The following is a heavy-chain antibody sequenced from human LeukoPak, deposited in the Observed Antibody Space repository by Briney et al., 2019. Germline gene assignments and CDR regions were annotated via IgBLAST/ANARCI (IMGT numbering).Heavy chain of an antibody. CDR3: ARDHGRIWARDSSGYYSYDY. J-gene: IGHJ4*02. CDR2: ISSSSSYI. V-gene: IGHV3-21*01. D-gene: IGHD3-22*01. Sequence: GGSLRLSCAASGFTFSSYSMNWVREAPGKGLECVSSISSSSSYIYYADSVKGRFTISRDNAKNSLYLQMNSLRAEDTAVYYCARDHGRIWARDSSGYYSYDYWGQGTLVTVSS. CDR1: GFTFSSYS.